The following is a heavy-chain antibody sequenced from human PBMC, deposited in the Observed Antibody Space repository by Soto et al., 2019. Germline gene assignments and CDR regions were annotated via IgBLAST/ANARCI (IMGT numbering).Heavy chain of an antibody. V-gene: IGHV3-33*01. J-gene: IGHJ6*02. CDR3: SRDLVYSKLYRYYGMDV. D-gene: IGHD4-4*01. CDR1: GFTFSSYA. Sequence: GGSLRLSCAASGFTFSSYAMHWVRQAPGKGLEWVALIWYDGSNKYYADSVKGRFTISKDNSKDTLYLQMNSLRAEDTAVYYCSRDLVYSKLYRYYGMDVWGRGTTVTVS. CDR2: IWYDGSNK.